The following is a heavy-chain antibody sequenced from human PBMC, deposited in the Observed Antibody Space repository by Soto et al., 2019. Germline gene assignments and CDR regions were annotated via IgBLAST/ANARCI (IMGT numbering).Heavy chain of an antibody. CDR2: ISAYNGNT. V-gene: IGHV1-18*04. CDR1: GYTFTSYG. CDR3: ADHYYDSSGHSPGVAFDI. D-gene: IGHD3-22*01. J-gene: IGHJ3*02. Sequence: ASVKVSCKASGYTFTSYGISWVRQAPGQGLEWMGWISAYNGNTNYAQKLQGRVTMTTDTSTSTAYMELRSLRSDDTAVYYCADHYYDSSGHSPGVAFDIWGQGTMVIVSS.